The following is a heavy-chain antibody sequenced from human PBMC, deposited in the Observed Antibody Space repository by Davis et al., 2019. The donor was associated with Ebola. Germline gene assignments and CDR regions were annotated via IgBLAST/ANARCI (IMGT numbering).Heavy chain of an antibody. Sequence: GESLKISCQGSGYSFTSFWIGWVRQMPGKGLEWMGIIYPGDSDTRYSPSFQGQVTISADKSISTAYLQWSSLKASDTAMYYCARLYGGTNYYGSGALHRVGMDVWGQGTTVTVSS. J-gene: IGHJ6*02. CDR2: IYPGDSDT. CDR3: ARLYGGTNYYGSGALHRVGMDV. V-gene: IGHV5-51*01. D-gene: IGHD3-10*01. CDR1: GYSFTSFW.